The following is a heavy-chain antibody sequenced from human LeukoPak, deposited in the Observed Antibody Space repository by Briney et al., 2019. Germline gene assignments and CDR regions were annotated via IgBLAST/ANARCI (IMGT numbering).Heavy chain of an antibody. Sequence: PGGSLRLSCAASGFTFSGSAMLWVRQASGKGLEWVGNIRSKANGYATAYSASVKGRFSISRDDSKNKAYLQMNSLKTEDTAVYYCTRLGEYSSSWDDYWGQGTLVTVSS. V-gene: IGHV3-73*01. D-gene: IGHD6-13*01. CDR3: TRLGEYSSSWDDY. CDR2: IRSKANGYAT. CDR1: GFTFSGSA. J-gene: IGHJ4*02.